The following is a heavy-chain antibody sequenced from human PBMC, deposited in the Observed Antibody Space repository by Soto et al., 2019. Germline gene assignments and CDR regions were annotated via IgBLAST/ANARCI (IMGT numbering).Heavy chain of an antibody. CDR3: TTSQTNYDSSGYYYSYYYYYGMDV. D-gene: IGHD3-22*01. Sequence: GGSLRLSCAASGFTFSNAWMNWVRQAPGKGLEWVGRIKSKTDGGTTDYAAPVKGRFTISRDDSKNTLYLQMNSLKTEDTAVYYCTTSQTNYDSSGYYYSYYYYYGMDVWGQGATVTVSS. CDR1: GFTFSNAW. CDR2: IKSKTDGGTT. V-gene: IGHV3-15*07. J-gene: IGHJ6*02.